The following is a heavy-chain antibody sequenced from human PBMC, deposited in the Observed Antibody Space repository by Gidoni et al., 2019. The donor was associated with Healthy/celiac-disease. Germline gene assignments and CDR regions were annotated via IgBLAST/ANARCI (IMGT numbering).Heavy chain of an antibody. D-gene: IGHD1-7*01. Sequence: QVQLVQSGAEVKKPGSSVKVSCKASGGTFSSYAISWVRQAPGQGLEWMGGIIPIFGTANYAQKFQGRVTITADESTSTAYMELSSLRSEDTAVYYCARDRNWNSLSAYYGMDVWGQGTTVTVSS. CDR3: ARDRNWNSLSAYYGMDV. J-gene: IGHJ6*02. V-gene: IGHV1-69*01. CDR1: GGTFSSYA. CDR2: IIPIFGTA.